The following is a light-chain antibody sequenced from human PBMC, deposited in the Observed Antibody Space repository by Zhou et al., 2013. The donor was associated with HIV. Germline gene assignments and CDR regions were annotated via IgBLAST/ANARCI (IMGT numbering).Light chain of an antibody. Sequence: DIQMTQSPSTLPASVGDRVTITCRASQSISSWLAWYQQKPGKAPKLLIYRASTLESGVPSRFSGSGSGTEFTLTISSLQPDDFGTYYCQQCNGYPYTFGQGTKLEIK. J-gene: IGKJ2*01. CDR3: QQCNGYPYT. CDR2: RAS. CDR1: QSISSW. V-gene: IGKV1-5*03.